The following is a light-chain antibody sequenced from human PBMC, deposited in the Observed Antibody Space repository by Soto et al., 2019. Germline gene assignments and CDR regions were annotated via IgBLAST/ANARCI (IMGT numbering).Light chain of an antibody. J-gene: IGLJ1*01. Sequence: QSVLTQPTSVSGSPGQSITISCTGNHNDIGTYDYVSWYQQHPGGAPRLLIHGVTTRPSGISGRFSASKSGLTASLTISGLQPEDEADCYCSSFTSNRIYVFGPGTKVTVL. V-gene: IGLV2-14*03. CDR2: GVT. CDR3: SSFTSNRIYV. CDR1: HNDIGTYDY.